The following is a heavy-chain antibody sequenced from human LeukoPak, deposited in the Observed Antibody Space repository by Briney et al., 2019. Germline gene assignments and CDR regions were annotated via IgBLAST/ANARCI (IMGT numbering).Heavy chain of an antibody. J-gene: IGHJ5*02. V-gene: IGHV4-39*01. CDR3: ARHHRRDSSGWGARWFDP. Sequence: KSSETLSLTCTVSGGSISSSSYCWGWIRQPPGKGLEWLGSVYYSRSTYYNPYLQSRVTISVDTSKNQISLKLSSVTAADTAVYYCARHHRRDSSGWGARWFDPWGQGTLVTVSS. CDR2: VYYSRST. D-gene: IGHD6-19*01. CDR1: GGSISSSSYC.